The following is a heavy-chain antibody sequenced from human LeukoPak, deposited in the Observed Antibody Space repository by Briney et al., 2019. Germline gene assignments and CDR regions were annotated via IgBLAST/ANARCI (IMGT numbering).Heavy chain of an antibody. CDR1: GFTFSNYW. D-gene: IGHD2-15*01. CDR3: AWGGWYGDY. V-gene: IGHV3-74*01. CDR2: VNPDGSDM. Sequence: GGSLRLSCAASGFTFSNYWMHWVRQVPEKGLVWVSRVNPDGSDMTYANSVRGRFTSSRDNAKNTLYLQMNRLRIEDTAVYYCAWGGWYGDYWGQGILVTVSS. J-gene: IGHJ4*02.